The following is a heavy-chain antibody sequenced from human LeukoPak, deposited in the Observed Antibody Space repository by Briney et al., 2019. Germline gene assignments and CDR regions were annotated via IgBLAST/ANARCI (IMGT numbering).Heavy chain of an antibody. Sequence: GGSLRLSCAASGFTFSSYGMHWIRQAPGKGLEWVAVISYDGSNKYYADSVKGRFTISRDNSKNTLYLQMNSLRAEDTAVYYCAKDLCTNGVCPHDYWGQGTLVTVSS. V-gene: IGHV3-30*18. D-gene: IGHD2-8*01. CDR3: AKDLCTNGVCPHDY. CDR1: GFTFSSYG. CDR2: ISYDGSNK. J-gene: IGHJ4*02.